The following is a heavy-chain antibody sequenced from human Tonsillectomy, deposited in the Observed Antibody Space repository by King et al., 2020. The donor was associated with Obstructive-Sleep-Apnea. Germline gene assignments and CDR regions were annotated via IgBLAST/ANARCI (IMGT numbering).Heavy chain of an antibody. D-gene: IGHD2-15*01. CDR2: IYPGDSDT. Sequence: QLVQSGAEVKKPGESLKISCKGSGYSFTSYWIGWVRQMPGKGLEWMGIIYPGDSDTRYSPSFQGQVTISADKSISTAYLQWSSLKASDSAMYYCARRVGAAARGYYFDYWGQGTLVTVSS. J-gene: IGHJ4*02. CDR1: GYSFTSYW. V-gene: IGHV5-51*01. CDR3: ARRVGAAARGYYFDY.